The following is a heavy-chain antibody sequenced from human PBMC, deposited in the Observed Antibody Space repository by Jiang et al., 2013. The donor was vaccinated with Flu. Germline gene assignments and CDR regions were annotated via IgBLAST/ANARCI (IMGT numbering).Heavy chain of an antibody. V-gene: IGHV3-30-3*01. D-gene: IGHD6-19*01. CDR2: ISYDGSNK. J-gene: IGHJ3*02. Sequence: VESGGGVVQPGRSLRLSCAASGFTFSGYAMHWVRQAPGKGLEWVAVISYDGSNKYYADSVKGRFTISRDNSKNTLYLQMNSLRAEDTAVYYCARSTLVSSGWYAIGVPRDAFDIWGQGTMVTVSS. CDR1: GFTFSGYA. CDR3: ARSTLVSSGWYAIGVPRDAFDI.